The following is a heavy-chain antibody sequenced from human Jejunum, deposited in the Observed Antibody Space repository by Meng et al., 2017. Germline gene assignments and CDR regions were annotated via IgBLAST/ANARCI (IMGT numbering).Heavy chain of an antibody. CDR1: GESFSGYY. V-gene: IGHV4-34*01. CDR2: IDDSGTT. CDR3: RLAYCDSDCGDY. D-gene: IGHD2-21*02. J-gene: IGHJ4*02. Sequence: QVQLQKWGPGRLKPSEPLSLTCAVHGESFSGYYWSWIRQPPGKGLEGIGGIDDSGTTDYNPSLKSRVTMSVTTSKKQFSLKLSSVTAADTALYYCRLAYCDSDCGDYWGQGILVTVSS.